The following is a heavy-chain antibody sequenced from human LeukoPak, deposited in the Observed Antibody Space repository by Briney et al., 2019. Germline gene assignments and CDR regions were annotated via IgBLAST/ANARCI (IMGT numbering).Heavy chain of an antibody. Sequence: SGGSLRLPCAASGFTFSSYSMNWVRQAPGKGLEWVSSISSSSSYIYYADSVKGRFTISRDNAKNSLYLQMNSLRAEDTAVYYCARVSSYGFEYFDYWGQGTLVTVSS. CDR3: ARVSSYGFEYFDY. D-gene: IGHD5-18*01. V-gene: IGHV3-21*01. CDR1: GFTFSSYS. J-gene: IGHJ4*02. CDR2: ISSSSSYI.